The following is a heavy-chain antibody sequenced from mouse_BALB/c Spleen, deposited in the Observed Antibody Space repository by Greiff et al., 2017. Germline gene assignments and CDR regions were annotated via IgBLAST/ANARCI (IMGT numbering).Heavy chain of an antibody. CDR3: AIYGNYVLYAMDD. J-gene: IGHJ4*01. CDR2: IWRGGST. Sequence: QVQLQQSGPSLVQPSQSLSITCTVSGFSLTSYGVHWVRQSPGKGLEWLGLIWRGGSTDYNAAFMSRLSITKDNSKSQVFFKMNSLQADDTAIYYCAIYGNYVLYAMDDWGEGTTGTV. D-gene: IGHD2-1*01. CDR1: GFSLTSYG. V-gene: IGHV2-5-1*01.